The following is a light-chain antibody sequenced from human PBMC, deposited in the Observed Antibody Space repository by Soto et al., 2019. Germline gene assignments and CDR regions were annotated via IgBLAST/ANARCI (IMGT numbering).Light chain of an antibody. Sequence: QSVLTQPPLASGTPGQGVTISCSGSSSNIGSNHVYWYQQLPGTAPKLLIYRNDQRPSGVPDRFSGSKSGTSASLTISGLRSEDEADYFCAVWDDSLSGVLFGGGTKLTVL. CDR2: RND. CDR3: AVWDDSLSGVL. V-gene: IGLV1-47*01. CDR1: SSNIGSNH. J-gene: IGLJ2*01.